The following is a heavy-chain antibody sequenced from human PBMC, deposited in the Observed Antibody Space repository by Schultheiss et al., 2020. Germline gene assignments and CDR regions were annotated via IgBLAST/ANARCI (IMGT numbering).Heavy chain of an antibody. Sequence: SQTLSLTCTVSGGSISSGGYSWSWIRQHPGKGLEWIGYIYYSGSTYYNPSLKSRVTISVDTSKNQFSLKLSSVTAADTAVYYCARDLGHYYYGMDVWGQGTTVTVSS. CDR1: GGSISSGGYS. CDR2: IYYSGST. CDR3: ARDLGHYYYGMDV. J-gene: IGHJ6*02. V-gene: IGHV4-31*03.